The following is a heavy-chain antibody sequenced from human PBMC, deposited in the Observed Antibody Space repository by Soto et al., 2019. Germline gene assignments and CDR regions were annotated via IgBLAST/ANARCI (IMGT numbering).Heavy chain of an antibody. CDR1: GFMFNAYG. Sequence: QVQLVESGGGVVQPGRSLRLSCAASGFMFNAYGMHWVRQAPGNGLEWVAVISFDGSNQYYADSVKGRFTISRDNSKNTLYLQMHNLRPEDTAVYFCVKAGTMSGTGTTPRSFDIWGLGTMVTVSS. V-gene: IGHV3-30*18. J-gene: IGHJ3*02. CDR2: ISFDGSNQ. D-gene: IGHD1-1*01. CDR3: VKAGTMSGTGTTPRSFDI.